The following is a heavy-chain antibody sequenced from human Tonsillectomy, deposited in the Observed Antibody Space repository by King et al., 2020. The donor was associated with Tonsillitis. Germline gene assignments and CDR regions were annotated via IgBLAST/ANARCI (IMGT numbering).Heavy chain of an antibody. Sequence: QLVQSGAEVKKPGESLKISCKGSGYSFTSYWIGWVRQMPGKGLEWMGIIYPGDSDTRYSPSFQGQVTITADKSISTAYLQWSSLKASDTAMYYCAGHSDRYCSSTSCYGSYYYGMDVWGQGTTVTVSS. CDR1: GYSFTSYW. J-gene: IGHJ6*02. D-gene: IGHD2-2*01. CDR3: AGHSDRYCSSTSCYGSYYYGMDV. CDR2: IYPGDSDT. V-gene: IGHV5-51*01.